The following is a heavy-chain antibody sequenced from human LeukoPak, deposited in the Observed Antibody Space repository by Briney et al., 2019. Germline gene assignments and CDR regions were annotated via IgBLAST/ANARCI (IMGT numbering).Heavy chain of an antibody. V-gene: IGHV4-34*01. CDR3: AKPGGFFLYYMDV. J-gene: IGHJ6*03. CDR1: GGPFSGYY. D-gene: IGHD1-14*01. Sequence: SETLSLTCAVSGGPFSGYYWTWIRQSPGKGLEWIGEIDHSGGTHNNPSLRSRVTISVGTSKSQFSLKLTSVTAADTGVYYCAKPGGFFLYYMDVWGKGTTVTVSS. CDR2: IDHSGGT.